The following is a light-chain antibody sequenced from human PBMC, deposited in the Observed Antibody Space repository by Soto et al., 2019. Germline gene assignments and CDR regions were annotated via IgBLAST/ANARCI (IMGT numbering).Light chain of an antibody. J-gene: IGKJ1*01. Sequence: DIQMTQSPSSVSASVGDGVTITCRASQDLNNWLAWYQQKPGKAPKLLIYGASSLQSGVPSRFSGSGSGTVFTLTISSLQPEDFATYYCQQANSFPWTFGQGTKVEIK. CDR1: QDLNNW. V-gene: IGKV1-12*01. CDR3: QQANSFPWT. CDR2: GAS.